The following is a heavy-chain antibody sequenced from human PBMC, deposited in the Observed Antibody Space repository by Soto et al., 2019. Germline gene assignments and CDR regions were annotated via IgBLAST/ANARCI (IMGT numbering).Heavy chain of an antibody. CDR3: AYGGSCDY. CDR1: GFSFNTYE. CDR2: IRSSGSTI. D-gene: IGHD1-26*01. Sequence: EVQLVESGGGLVQPGGSLRLSCAASGFSFNTYEMNWVRQAPGKGLEWVSYIRSSGSTIYYAASVKGRFTVSRDNGKTSLSLQMNSLRAEDTGVYYCAYGGSCDYWGQGTEVTVSS. J-gene: IGHJ4*02. V-gene: IGHV3-48*03.